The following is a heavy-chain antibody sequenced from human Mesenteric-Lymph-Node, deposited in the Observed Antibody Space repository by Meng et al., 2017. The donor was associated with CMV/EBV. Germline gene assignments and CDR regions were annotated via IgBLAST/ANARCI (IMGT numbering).Heavy chain of an antibody. Sequence: ASVKVSCKASGYTFTSYDINWVRQAIGQGLEWMGWMNPNSGNTGYAQKFQGRVTMTRNTSISTAYMELSSLRSEDTAVYYCARDRVVVVPAGYYYYYGMDVWGQGTTVTVSS. J-gene: IGHJ6*02. D-gene: IGHD2-2*01. V-gene: IGHV1-8*01. CDR1: GYTFTSYD. CDR3: ARDRVVVVPAGYYYYYGMDV. CDR2: MNPNSGNT.